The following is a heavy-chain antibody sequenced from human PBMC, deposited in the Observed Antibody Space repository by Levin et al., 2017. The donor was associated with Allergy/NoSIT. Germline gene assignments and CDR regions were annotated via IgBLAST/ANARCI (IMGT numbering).Heavy chain of an antibody. V-gene: IGHV3-11*01. D-gene: IGHD1-7*01. CDR3: ARDRKLELHLYYYYYGMDV. CDR2: ISSSGSTI. J-gene: IGHJ6*02. CDR1: GFTFSDYY. Sequence: AGGSLRLSCAASGFTFSDYYMSWIRQAPGKGLEWVSYISSSGSTIYYADSVKGRFTISRDNAKNSLYLQMNSLRAEDTAVYYCARDRKLELHLYYYYYGMDVWGQGTTVTVSS.